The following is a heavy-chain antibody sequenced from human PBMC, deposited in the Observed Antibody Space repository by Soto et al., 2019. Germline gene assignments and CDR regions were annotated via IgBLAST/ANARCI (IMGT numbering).Heavy chain of an antibody. CDR2: INHSGST. CDR1: GGSFSGYY. J-gene: IGHJ6*02. V-gene: IGHV4-34*01. CDR3: ARGHYYGSGSYYSYYYYGMDV. D-gene: IGHD3-10*01. Sequence: SETLSLTCAVYGGSFSGYYWSWIRQPPGKGLEWIGEINHSGSTNYNPSLKSRVTISVDTSKNQFSLKLSSVTAADTAVYYCARGHYYGSGSYYSYYYYGMDVWGQGTTVTVSS.